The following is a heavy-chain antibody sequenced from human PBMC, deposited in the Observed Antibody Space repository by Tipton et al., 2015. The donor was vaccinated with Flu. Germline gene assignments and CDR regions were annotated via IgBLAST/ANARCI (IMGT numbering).Heavy chain of an antibody. CDR1: GGSISSSSYY. J-gene: IGHJ4*02. D-gene: IGHD1-1*01. CDR3: AREGVPSLGWNPDY. CDR2: INHSRTT. Sequence: TPSLTCTVSGGSISSSSYYWSWIRQPAGRGLEWIGEINHSRTTNYNPSLKSRVTISVDTSKNQFSLKLTSVTAADTAVYYCAREGVPSLGWNPDYWGQGTQVTVSS. V-gene: IGHV4-61*09.